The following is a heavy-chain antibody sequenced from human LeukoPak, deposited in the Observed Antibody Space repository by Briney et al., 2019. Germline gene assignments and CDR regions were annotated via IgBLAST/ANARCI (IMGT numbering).Heavy chain of an antibody. CDR2: TYYSGST. V-gene: IGHV4-39*07. Sequence: SETLSLTCTVSGGSISSSSYYWGWIRQPPGKGLEWIGSTYYSGSTYYNPSLKSRVTISVDTSKNQFSLKLSSVTAADTAVYYCARVGLYGSGSYGAFDIWGQGTMVTVSS. CDR1: GGSISSSSYY. J-gene: IGHJ3*02. CDR3: ARVGLYGSGSYGAFDI. D-gene: IGHD3-10*01.